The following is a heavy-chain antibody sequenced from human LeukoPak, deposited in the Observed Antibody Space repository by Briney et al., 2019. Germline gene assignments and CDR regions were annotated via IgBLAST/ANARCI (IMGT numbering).Heavy chain of an antibody. D-gene: IGHD5-12*01. J-gene: IGHJ4*02. CDR2: IYSGGST. V-gene: IGHV3-66*01. CDR3: ARGERGYDYYFDY. Sequence: GGSLRLSCAASGFIFNDAWMSWVRQAPGKGLEWVSVIYSGGSTYYADSVKGRFTISRDNSKNTLYLQMNSLRAEDTAVYYCARGERGYDYYFDYWGQGTLVTVSS. CDR1: GFIFNDAW.